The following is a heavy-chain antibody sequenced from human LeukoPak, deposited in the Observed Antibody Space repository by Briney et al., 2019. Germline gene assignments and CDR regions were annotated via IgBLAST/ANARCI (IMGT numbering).Heavy chain of an antibody. D-gene: IGHD6-13*01. CDR1: GFTFDDYG. J-gene: IGHJ4*02. V-gene: IGHV3-20*04. CDR2: INWNGGST. Sequence: PRGSLRLSCAASGFTFDDYGMSGVRQAPGKGLEWVSGINWNGGSTGYADSVKGRFTISRDNAKNSLYLQMNSLRAEDTALYYCARGGYSSSWYGGSSDFDYWGQGTLVTVSS. CDR3: ARGGYSSSWYGGSSDFDY.